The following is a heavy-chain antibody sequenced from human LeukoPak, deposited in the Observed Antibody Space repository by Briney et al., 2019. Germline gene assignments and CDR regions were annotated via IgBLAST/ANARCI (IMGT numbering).Heavy chain of an antibody. CDR3: ARTYYDFWSYGMDV. CDR1: GGSISSYY. D-gene: IGHD3/OR15-3a*01. V-gene: IGHV4-59*01. J-gene: IGHJ6*02. Sequence: SETLSLTCTVSGGSISSYYWNWIRQPPGKGLEWIGYIYYSGSTNYNPSLKSRVTISVDTSKNQFSLKLSSVTAADTAVYYCARTYYDFWSYGMDVWGQGTTVTVSS. CDR2: IYYSGST.